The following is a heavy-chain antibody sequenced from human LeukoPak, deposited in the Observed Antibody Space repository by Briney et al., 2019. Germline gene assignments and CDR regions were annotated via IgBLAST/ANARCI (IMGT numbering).Heavy chain of an antibody. CDR3: ARTMIIELEPFGY. CDR2: INSGSSTI. V-gene: IGHV3-48*02. CDR1: GFTFSTYN. D-gene: IGHD3-22*01. Sequence: PGGSLRLSCAASGFTFSTYNMNWVRQAPGKGLEWVSYINSGSSTIYYADSVKGRFTISRDNAKNSLYLQMNSLRDEDTAVYFCARTMIIELEPFGYWGQGTLVTVSS. J-gene: IGHJ4*02.